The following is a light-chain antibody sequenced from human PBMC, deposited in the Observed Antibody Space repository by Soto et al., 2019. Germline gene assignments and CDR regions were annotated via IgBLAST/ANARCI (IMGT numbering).Light chain of an antibody. J-gene: IGKJ2*01. V-gene: IGKV3D-15*01. CDR1: QSVSTN. Sequence: EMVLTQSPATLSVSPGGRATLSCRASQSVSTNLAWYQQKPGQAPRLLIYDASTRATAIPARFSGSGSGTEFTFTISSLQSEDFAVYYCQHHNTWPPVYTFGQGTKLEIK. CDR3: QHHNTWPPVYT. CDR2: DAS.